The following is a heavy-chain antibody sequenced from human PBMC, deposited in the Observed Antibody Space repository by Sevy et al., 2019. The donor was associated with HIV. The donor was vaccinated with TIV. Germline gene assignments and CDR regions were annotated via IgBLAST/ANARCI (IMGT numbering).Heavy chain of an antibody. V-gene: IGHV3-30-3*01. CDR1: GFTFSNYA. Sequence: GGSLRLSCAASGFTFSNYAMHWVRQAPSKGLECVALVSSDGSRINNADSVKGRFTISRDNSKNTLHLQMNSLRTEDTAVYYCAKDQLGSIDYWGQGTLVTVSS. CDR3: AKDQLGSIDY. CDR2: VSSDGSRI. D-gene: IGHD7-27*01. J-gene: IGHJ4*02.